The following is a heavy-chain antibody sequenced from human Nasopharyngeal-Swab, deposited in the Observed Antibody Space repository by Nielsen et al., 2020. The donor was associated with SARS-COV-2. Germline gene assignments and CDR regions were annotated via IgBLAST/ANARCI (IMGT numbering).Heavy chain of an antibody. J-gene: IGHJ4*02. CDR2: ISAYNGNT. V-gene: IGHV1-18*04. CDR3: ARVLLWFGELYYFDY. D-gene: IGHD3-10*01. CDR1: VYTFTIYV. Sequence: ASVKVSCKASVYTFTIYVISCVRQAPGQGLEWMGWISAYNGNTNYAQKLQGRVTMTTDTSTSTAYMELRSLRSDDTAVYYCARVLLWFGELYYFDYWGQGTLVTVSS.